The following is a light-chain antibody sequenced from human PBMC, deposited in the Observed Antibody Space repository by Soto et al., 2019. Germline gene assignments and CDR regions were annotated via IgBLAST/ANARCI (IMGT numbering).Light chain of an antibody. CDR2: DVS. J-gene: IGLJ1*01. V-gene: IGLV2-11*01. CDR3: CSYAGSYTLYV. CDR1: SSGVGGYNY. Sequence: QSALTQPRSVSGSPGQSVTISCTGTSSGVGGYNYVSWYQQHPGKAPKLMIYDVSKRPSGVPDRFSGSKSGNTASLTISGLQAEDEADYYCCSYAGSYTLYVFGTGTKVTVL.